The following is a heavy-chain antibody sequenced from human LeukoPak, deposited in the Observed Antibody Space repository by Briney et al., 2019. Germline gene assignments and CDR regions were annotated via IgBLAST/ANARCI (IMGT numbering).Heavy chain of an antibody. V-gene: IGHV1-24*01. CDR2: FDPEDGET. Sequence: GASVKVSCKVSGYTLTELSMHWVRQAPGKGLEWMGGFDPEDGETIYAQKFQGRVTMTRNTSISTAYMELSSLRSEDTAVYYCARGRVQLEGDWFDPWGQGTLVTVSS. D-gene: IGHD1-1*01. CDR3: ARGRVQLEGDWFDP. J-gene: IGHJ5*02. CDR1: GYTLTELS.